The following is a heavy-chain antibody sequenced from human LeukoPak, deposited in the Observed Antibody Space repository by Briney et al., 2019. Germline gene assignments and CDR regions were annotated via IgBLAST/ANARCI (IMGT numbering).Heavy chain of an antibody. CDR1: GYTFTGYY. D-gene: IGHD6-13*01. CDR2: INPNSGGT. J-gene: IGHJ4*02. CDR3: ARGMAAADAEVDY. V-gene: IGHV1-2*02. Sequence: PMASVKVSCKASGYTFTGYYMHWVRQAPGQGLEWMGWINPNSGGTNYAQKFQGRVTMTRDTSISTAYMELSRLRSDDTAVYYCARGMAAADAEVDYWGQGTLVTVSS.